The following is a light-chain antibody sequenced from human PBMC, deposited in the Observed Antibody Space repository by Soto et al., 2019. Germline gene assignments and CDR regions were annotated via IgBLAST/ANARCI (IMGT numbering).Light chain of an antibody. J-gene: IGKJ4*01. CDR1: QSVSRSY. CDR2: GAS. Sequence: EIVLTQSPGTLSLSPGERATLSCRASQSVSRSYLAWYQQKPGQAPRLLIYGASSMATGITDRFSGSGSGTDFTLPISSLEPEDFAVYYCQQYGSSPLTFGGGTKVEIK. CDR3: QQYGSSPLT. V-gene: IGKV3-20*01.